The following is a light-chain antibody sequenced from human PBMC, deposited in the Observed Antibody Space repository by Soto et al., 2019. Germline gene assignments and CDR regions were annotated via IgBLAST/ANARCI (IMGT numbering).Light chain of an antibody. CDR1: ESISSK. CDR2: GAF. CDR3: QQYNTLSSIT. Sequence: EIVMTQSPATLSVSPGERVTLSCRASESISSKLAWYQQKPGQAPSLLMYGAFTRATGIPARFSGSGSGTEFTLTISSVQSEDFAVYYCQQYNTLSSITFGQGTRLEIK. V-gene: IGKV3-15*01. J-gene: IGKJ5*01.